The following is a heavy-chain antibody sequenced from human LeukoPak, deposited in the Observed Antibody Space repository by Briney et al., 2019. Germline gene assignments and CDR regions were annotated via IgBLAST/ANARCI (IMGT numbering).Heavy chain of an antibody. CDR2: ISSNGGST. CDR1: GFTFSGCA. V-gene: IGHV3-64D*06. D-gene: IGHD4-17*01. CDR3: VKVSNGDYVDY. J-gene: IGHJ4*02. Sequence: GGSLRLSCSASGFTFSGCAMHWVRQAPGKGLEYVSAISSNGGSTYYADSVKGRFTISRDNSKNTLYLQMSSLRAEDTAVYYCVKVSNGDYVDYWGQGTLVTVSS.